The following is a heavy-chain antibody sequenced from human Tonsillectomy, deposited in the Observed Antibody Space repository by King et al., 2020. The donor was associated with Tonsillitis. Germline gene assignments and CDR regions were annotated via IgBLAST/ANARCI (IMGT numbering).Heavy chain of an antibody. D-gene: IGHD2-21*02. CDR3: ARGRGGRGWGPTRNACEI. Sequence: VPLPPCGAGLLQPSEPLSLTCAVYGASFSGYYWNWIRQPPGRGLEWIGAINHSGNTNYNASLKSRVTISIDTSKNQFSLNLSSVTAADTAVYYCARGRGGRGWGPTRNACEIWGQGTMGTGS. CDR2: INHSGNT. V-gene: IGHV4-34*01. J-gene: IGHJ3*02. CDR1: GASFSGYY.